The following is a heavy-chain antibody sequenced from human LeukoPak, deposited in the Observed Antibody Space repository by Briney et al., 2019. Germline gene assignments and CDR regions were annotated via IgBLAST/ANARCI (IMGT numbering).Heavy chain of an antibody. D-gene: IGHD5-24*01. V-gene: IGHV3-33*01. J-gene: IGHJ4*02. Sequence: GGSLRLSCAASGFTFSSYGMHWVRQAPGKGLEWVADIWYDGSHKYYADSVKGRFTISRDNSKNTLYLRMNSLRAEDTAVYYCARSSRDGYLDYWGQGTLVTVSS. CDR2: IWYDGSHK. CDR3: ARSSRDGYLDY. CDR1: GFTFSSYG.